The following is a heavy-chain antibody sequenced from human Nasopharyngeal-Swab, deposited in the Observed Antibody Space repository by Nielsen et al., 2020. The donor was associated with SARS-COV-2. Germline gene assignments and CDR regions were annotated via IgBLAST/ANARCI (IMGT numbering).Heavy chain of an antibody. V-gene: IGHV3-66*01. J-gene: IGHJ4*02. CDR3: ARVYYGSGSS. Sequence: GALKISGAASGFTVSSNYMSWVRQAPGKGLEWVSVIYSGGSTYYADSVKGRFTISRDNSKNTLYLQMNSLRAEDTAVYYCARVYYGSGSSWGQGTLVTVSS. CDR2: IYSGGST. D-gene: IGHD3-10*01. CDR1: GFTVSSNY.